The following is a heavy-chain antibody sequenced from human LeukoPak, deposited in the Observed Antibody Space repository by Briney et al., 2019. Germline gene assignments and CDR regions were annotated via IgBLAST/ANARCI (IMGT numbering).Heavy chain of an antibody. CDR1: GGSFSGYY. J-gene: IGHJ4*02. CDR2: INHSGST. CDR3: ARRDSSGYRGFDY. D-gene: IGHD3-22*01. V-gene: IGHV4-34*01. Sequence: SETPSLTCAVYGGSFSGYYWSWIRQPPGKGLEWIGEINHSGSTNYNPSLKSRVTISVDTSKNQFSLKLSSVTAADTAVYYCARRDSSGYRGFDYWGQGTLVTVSS.